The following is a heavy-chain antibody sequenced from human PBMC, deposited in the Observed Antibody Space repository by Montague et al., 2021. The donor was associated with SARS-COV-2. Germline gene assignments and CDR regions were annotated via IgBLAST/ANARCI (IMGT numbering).Heavy chain of an antibody. CDR3: ARLRGGTPGEH. Sequence: SETLSLTCTVSGGSISDSNFHWGWIRQPPGKGLEWIGTLYYSGATHYNPSLKSRVTTSMDTSKNQFSLKLTSAIAADTAVYYCARLRGGTPGEHWGQGALVTVSS. V-gene: IGHV4-39*07. CDR2: LYYSGAT. D-gene: IGHD2-21*01. CDR1: GGSISDSNFH. J-gene: IGHJ4*02.